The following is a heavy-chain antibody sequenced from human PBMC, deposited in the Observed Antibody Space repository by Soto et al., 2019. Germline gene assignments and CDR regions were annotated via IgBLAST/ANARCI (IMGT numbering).Heavy chain of an antibody. CDR3: ARDMGSGSYYLYYYYYYMDV. V-gene: IGHV3-21*01. J-gene: IGHJ6*03. Sequence: PGGSLRLSCAASGFTFSSYSMNWVRQAPGKGLEWVSSISSSSSYIYYADSVKGRFTISRDNAKNSLYLQMNSLRAEDTAVYYCARDMGSGSYYLYYYYYYMDVWGKGTTVTAP. CDR2: ISSSSSYI. CDR1: GFTFSSYS. D-gene: IGHD3-10*01.